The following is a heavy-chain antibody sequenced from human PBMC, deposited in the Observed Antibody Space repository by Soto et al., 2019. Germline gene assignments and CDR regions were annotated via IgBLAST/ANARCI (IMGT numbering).Heavy chain of an antibody. V-gene: IGHV4-34*01. CDR3: ARGGGSYYYRVVDAFDI. J-gene: IGHJ3*02. CDR1: GGSFSGYY. D-gene: IGHD1-26*01. Sequence: SSETLSLTCAVYGGSFSGYYWSWIRQPPGKGLEWIGEINHSGSTNYNPSLKSRVTISVDTSKNQFSLKLSSVTAADTAVYYCARGGGSYYYRVVDAFDIWGQGTMVTVSS. CDR2: INHSGST.